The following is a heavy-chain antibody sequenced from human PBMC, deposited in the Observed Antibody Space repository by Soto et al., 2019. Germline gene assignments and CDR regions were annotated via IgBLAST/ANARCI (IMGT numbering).Heavy chain of an antibody. CDR1: GGSISSGDYY. CDR3: ARTYCSSSSCYYAFDI. D-gene: IGHD2-2*01. J-gene: IGHJ3*02. CDR2: IYYSGST. Sequence: PSETLSLTCTVSGGSISSGDYYWSWIRQPPGKGLEWIGYIYYSGSTYYNPSLKRRVSISLDTSKNHFSLKLSSVTAADTAVYYCARTYCSSSSCYYAFDIWGQGTMVTVSS. V-gene: IGHV4-30-4*01.